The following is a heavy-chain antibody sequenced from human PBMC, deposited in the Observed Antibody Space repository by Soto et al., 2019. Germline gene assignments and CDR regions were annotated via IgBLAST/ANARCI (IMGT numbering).Heavy chain of an antibody. J-gene: IGHJ4*02. V-gene: IGHV3-9*01. CDR2: ISWDSGSV. Sequence: GGSLRLSCEASGFTFGDYAMHWVRQAPGKGLEWVSGISWDSGSVAYADSVKGRFTISRDNAKNSLYLQMSSLRVEDTAFYYCTKGSRFLHWLLCHYWGQGTLVTVSS. CDR1: GFTFGDYA. D-gene: IGHD3-3*01. CDR3: TKGSRFLHWLLCHY.